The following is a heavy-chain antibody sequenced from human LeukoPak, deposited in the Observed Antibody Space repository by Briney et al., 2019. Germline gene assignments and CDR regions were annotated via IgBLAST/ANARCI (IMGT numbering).Heavy chain of an antibody. CDR1: GGSISSSSYY. CDR2: IYYSGST. D-gene: IGHD3-10*01. J-gene: IGHJ3*02. CDR3: ARAGVFDAFDI. V-gene: IGHV4-39*07. Sequence: MSSETLSLTCTVSGGSISSSSYYWGWIRQPPGKGLEWIGTIYYSGSTYYNPSLKSRVTISVDTSKNQFSLKLSSVTAADTAVYYCARAGVFDAFDIWGQGTMVTVSS.